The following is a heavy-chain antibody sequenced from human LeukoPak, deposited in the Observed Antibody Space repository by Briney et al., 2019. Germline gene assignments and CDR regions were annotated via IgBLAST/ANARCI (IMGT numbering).Heavy chain of an antibody. J-gene: IGHJ5*02. D-gene: IGHD5-12*01. CDR3: ARLLRLRNWLDP. Sequence: ASVKVSCKASGYTFTGYYMHWVRQAPGQGLEWMGRINPNSGGTNYAQKFQGRVTMTRDTSISTAYMELSRLRSDDTAVYYCARLLRLRNWLDPWGQGTLVTVSS. V-gene: IGHV1-2*06. CDR1: GYTFTGYY. CDR2: INPNSGGT.